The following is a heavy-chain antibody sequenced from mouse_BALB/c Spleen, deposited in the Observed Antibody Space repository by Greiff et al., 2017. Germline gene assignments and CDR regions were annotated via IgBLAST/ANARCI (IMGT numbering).Heavy chain of an antibody. CDR1: GYTFTSYW. V-gene: IGHV1-5*01. J-gene: IGHJ3*01. D-gene: IGHD3-2*01. CDR2: IYPGNSDT. CDR3: TRGGTARATPFAY. Sequence: DVQLQESGTVLARPGASVKMSCKASGYTFTSYWMHWVKQRPGQGLEWIGAIYPGNSDTSYNQKFKGKAKLTAVTSTSTAYMELSSLTNEDSAVYYCTRGGTARATPFAYWGQGTLVTVSA.